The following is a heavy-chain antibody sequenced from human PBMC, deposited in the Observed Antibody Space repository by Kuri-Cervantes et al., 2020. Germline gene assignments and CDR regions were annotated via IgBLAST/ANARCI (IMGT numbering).Heavy chain of an antibody. J-gene: IGHJ6*02. D-gene: IGHD6-6*01. Sequence: GGSLRLSCAASGFTFSSYGMHWVRQAPGKGLEWVAVISYDGSNKYYADSVKGRFTISRDNSKNTLYLQMNSLRAEDTAVYYCARASSSSRYYYYGMDVWGQGTTVVASS. CDR3: ARASSSSRYYYYGMDV. V-gene: IGHV3-30*03. CDR1: GFTFSSYG. CDR2: ISYDGSNK.